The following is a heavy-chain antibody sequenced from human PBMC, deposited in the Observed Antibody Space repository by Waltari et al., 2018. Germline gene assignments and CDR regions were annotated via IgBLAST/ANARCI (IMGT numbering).Heavy chain of an antibody. CDR2: MKSEGTYT. CDR3: ARETLRSFDP. V-gene: IGHV3-74*01. J-gene: IGHJ5*02. D-gene: IGHD5-12*01. CDR1: GFTFSGPW. Sequence: EVQLVESGGGLVQPGGSVRLSCDASGFTFSGPWMHRVRQAPGKGRVWVSQMKSEGTYTNSADPVKGRFTISRDNAKNTLYLQMNDLRAEDTAVYYCARETLRSFDPWGQGTLVTVSS.